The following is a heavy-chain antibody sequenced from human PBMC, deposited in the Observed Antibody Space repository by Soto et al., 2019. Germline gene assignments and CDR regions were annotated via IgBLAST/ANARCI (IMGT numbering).Heavy chain of an antibody. CDR2: IYPGDSDT. CDR3: ARHVEMATITSFDY. CDR1: GYSFTIYW. V-gene: IGHV5-51*01. D-gene: IGHD5-12*01. J-gene: IGHJ4*02. Sequence: PGESLKISCNGSGYSFTIYWIGLVLQMPGKGLEWMGIIYPGDSDTIYSPSFQGQVTISADKSISTAYLQWSSLKASDTAMYYCARHVEMATITSFDYWGQGTLVTFSS.